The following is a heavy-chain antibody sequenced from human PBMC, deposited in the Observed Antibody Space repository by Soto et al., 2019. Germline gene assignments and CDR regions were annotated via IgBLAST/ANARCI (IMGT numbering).Heavy chain of an antibody. CDR1: GGTFSSYA. Sequence: QVQLVQSGAEVKKPGSSGKVSCKASGGTFSSYAISCVRQAPGQGLEWLVGIIPIFGTANYAQKFQGRVTITADDSTSTDYMELSSLRSEDTAVYYCAAREMRGYYFDYWGQGTLVTVSS. CDR3: AAREMRGYYFDY. V-gene: IGHV1-69*01. CDR2: IIPIFGTA. D-gene: IGHD1-26*01. J-gene: IGHJ4*02.